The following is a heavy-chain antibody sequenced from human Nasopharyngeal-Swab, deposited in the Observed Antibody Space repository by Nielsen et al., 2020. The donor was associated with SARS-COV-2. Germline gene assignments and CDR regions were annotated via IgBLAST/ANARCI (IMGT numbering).Heavy chain of an antibody. D-gene: IGHD6-19*01. CDR3: ARGGIAVADYYYYYMDV. J-gene: IGHJ6*03. Sequence: VRQAPGKGLEWVSYISSSSSTIYYADSVKGRFTISRDNAKNSLYLQMNSLRAEDTAVYYCARGGIAVADYYYYYMDVWGKGTTVTVSS. V-gene: IGHV3-48*01. CDR2: ISSSSSTI.